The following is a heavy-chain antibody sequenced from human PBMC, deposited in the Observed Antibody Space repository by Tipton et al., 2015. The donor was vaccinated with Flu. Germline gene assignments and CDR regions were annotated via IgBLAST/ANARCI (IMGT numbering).Heavy chain of an antibody. CDR1: GGSISSSSFY. J-gene: IGHJ6*02. V-gene: IGHV4-39*07. Sequence: LRLSCTISGGSISSSSFYWGWIRQSPGKGLEWIGEINHSGSTNYNPSLKSRVTISVDTSKNQFSLKLSSVTAADTAVYYCARDDRVVVVPAAMGFLYGMDVWGQGTTVTVSS. D-gene: IGHD2-2*01. CDR2: INHSGST. CDR3: ARDDRVVVVPAAMGFLYGMDV.